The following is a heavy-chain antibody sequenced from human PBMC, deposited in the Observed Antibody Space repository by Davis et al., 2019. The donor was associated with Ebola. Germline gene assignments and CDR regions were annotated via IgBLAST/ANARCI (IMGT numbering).Heavy chain of an antibody. CDR3: ARADYGDYDGAFDI. CDR2: VTPSGGRT. D-gene: IGHD4-17*01. CDR1: GYTFTNYY. J-gene: IGHJ3*02. Sequence: AASVKVSCKASGYTFTNYYLHWVRQAPGPGLEWMGLVTPSGGRTSYAQKFQGRVTMTRDTSTSTVYMELSSLGSEDTAVYYCARADYGDYDGAFDIWDQGTMVTVSS. V-gene: IGHV1-46*01.